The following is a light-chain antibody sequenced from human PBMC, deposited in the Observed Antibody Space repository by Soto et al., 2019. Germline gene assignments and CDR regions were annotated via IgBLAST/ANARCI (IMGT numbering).Light chain of an antibody. V-gene: IGLV1-40*01. Sequence: QSVLTQPPSVSGAPGQRVTNSCTGSGSNIGAGYDVHWYQQLPGTAPKLLIYGNSNRPSGVPDRFSGSKSGTSASLAITGLQAEDEADYYCQSYDSSLSGWRVFGGGTKLTVL. CDR1: GSNIGAGYD. CDR3: QSYDSSLSGWRV. CDR2: GNS. J-gene: IGLJ3*02.